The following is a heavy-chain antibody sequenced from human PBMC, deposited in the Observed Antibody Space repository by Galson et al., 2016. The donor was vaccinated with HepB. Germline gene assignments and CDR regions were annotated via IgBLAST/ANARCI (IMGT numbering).Heavy chain of an antibody. CDR1: GFTFSNSA. Sequence: SLRLSCAASGFTFSNSAMTWVRQAPGKGLEWMSTLSDGGDTTYYADSVRGRFTVSRDTSKNTLFLQMNSLRAEDTAVYHCAKAEKWEHDFWGQGTLVTVSS. V-gene: IGHV3-23*01. CDR2: LSDGGDTT. J-gene: IGHJ4*02. CDR3: AKAEKWEHDF. D-gene: IGHD1/OR15-1a*01.